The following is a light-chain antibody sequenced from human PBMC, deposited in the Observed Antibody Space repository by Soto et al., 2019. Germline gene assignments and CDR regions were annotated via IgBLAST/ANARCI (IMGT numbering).Light chain of an antibody. J-gene: IGLJ2*01. CDR1: SANIGAGYD. Sequence: QSVLTQPPSLPGAPGLRVTISGTGNSANIGAGYDVHWYQQLPGTAPKLLIYGDNNRPSGVPDRFSGSKSGTSASLAITGLQAEDEADYYCQSYDNSLSGSWIFGGGTKLTVL. CDR3: QSYDNSLSGSWI. CDR2: GDN. V-gene: IGLV1-40*01.